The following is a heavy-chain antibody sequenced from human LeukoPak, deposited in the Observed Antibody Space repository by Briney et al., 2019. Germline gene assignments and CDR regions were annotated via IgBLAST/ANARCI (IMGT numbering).Heavy chain of an antibody. CDR3: ARGPLWGILTGYD. J-gene: IGHJ4*02. V-gene: IGHV1-46*01. Sequence: GASVKVSCKASGYTFTSYYMHWVRQAPGQGLEWMGIINPSGGSTSYAQKFQGRVTMTRNTSISTAYMELSSLRSEDTAVYYCARGPLWGILTGYDWGQGTLVTVSS. D-gene: IGHD3-9*01. CDR1: GYTFTSYY. CDR2: INPSGGST.